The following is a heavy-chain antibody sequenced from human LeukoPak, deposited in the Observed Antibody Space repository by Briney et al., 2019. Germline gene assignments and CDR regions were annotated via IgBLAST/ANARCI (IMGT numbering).Heavy chain of an antibody. CDR2: MNPNSGNT. V-gene: IGHV1-8*01. CDR1: GYTFTSYD. Sequence: SVKVSCKASGYTFTSYDINWVRQATGQGLEWMGWMNPNSGNTGYAQKFQGRVTMTRNTSISTAYMELSSLRSEDTAVYYCARYYYDSSGYGPTTGDYWGQGTLVTVSS. J-gene: IGHJ4*02. CDR3: ARYYYDSSGYGPTTGDY. D-gene: IGHD3-22*01.